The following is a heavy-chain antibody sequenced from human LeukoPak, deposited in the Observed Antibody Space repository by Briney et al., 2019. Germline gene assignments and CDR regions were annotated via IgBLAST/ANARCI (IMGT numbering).Heavy chain of an antibody. CDR3: AREDYYGSGSLFDY. D-gene: IGHD3-10*01. J-gene: IGHJ4*02. Sequence: GGSLRLSCAASGFTFSSYAMSWVRQAPGKGLEWASAIRGSGGSTYYADFVKGRFTISRDNSKNTLYLQMDSLRAEDTAIYYCAREDYYGSGSLFDYWGQGALVTVSS. V-gene: IGHV3-23*01. CDR2: IRGSGGST. CDR1: GFTFSSYA.